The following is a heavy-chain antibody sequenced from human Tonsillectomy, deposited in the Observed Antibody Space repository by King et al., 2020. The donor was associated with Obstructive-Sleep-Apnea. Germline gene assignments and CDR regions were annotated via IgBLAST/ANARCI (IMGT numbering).Heavy chain of an antibody. V-gene: IGHV4-59*01. J-gene: IGHJ4*02. CDR1: RGSISSSY. CDR3: AGSSPWYSDY. Sequence: QLQESGPGLVKPSETLSLTCTVSRGSISSSYWSWIRPPPGKGLEWIGYLYNSGTTDYNPSLKSRVTKSLDTSKKQFTLKLSSVTTADTAVYFCAGSSPWYSDYWGQGILVTVSS. CDR2: LYNSGTT.